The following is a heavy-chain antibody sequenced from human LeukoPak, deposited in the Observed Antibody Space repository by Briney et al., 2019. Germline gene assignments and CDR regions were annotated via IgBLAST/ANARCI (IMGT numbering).Heavy chain of an antibody. D-gene: IGHD6-19*01. Sequence: KPSETLSLTCAVYGGSFSGYYWSWIRQPPGKGLEWIGEINHSGSTNYNPSLKSRVTISVGTSKNQFSLKLSSVTAADTAVYYCARGESSSGSMFWYFDYWGQGTLVTVSS. V-gene: IGHV4-34*01. CDR1: GGSFSGYY. CDR2: INHSGST. J-gene: IGHJ4*02. CDR3: ARGESSSGSMFWYFDY.